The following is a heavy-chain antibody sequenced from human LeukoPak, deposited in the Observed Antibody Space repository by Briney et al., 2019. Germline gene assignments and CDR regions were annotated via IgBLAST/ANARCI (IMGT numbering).Heavy chain of an antibody. D-gene: IGHD3-3*01. Sequence: PGGSLRLSCAASGFTFSSYAMSWVRQAPGKGLEWVSAISGSGGSTYYADSVKGRFTISRDNSKNTLYLQMNSLRAEDTAVYYCAKGNMRITIYGMDVWGQGTTVTVSS. J-gene: IGHJ6*02. CDR3: AKGNMRITIYGMDV. CDR1: GFTFSSYA. CDR2: ISGSGGST. V-gene: IGHV3-23*01.